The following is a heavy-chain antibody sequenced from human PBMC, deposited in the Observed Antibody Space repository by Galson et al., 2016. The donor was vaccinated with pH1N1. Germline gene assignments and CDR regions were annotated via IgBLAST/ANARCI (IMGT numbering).Heavy chain of an antibody. CDR1: GGSLRSQF. CDR3: ARHRVSQQTFFDL. V-gene: IGHV4-59*08. D-gene: IGHD5/OR15-5a*01. CDR2: VYYSGAV. J-gene: IGHJ4*02. Sequence: TLSPTCTVSGGSLRSQFWSWVRQPPGKELEWIGFVYYSGAVIYNPSLESRVTIEVDASKDQFSLKLRSVTASDSARYFCARHRVSQQTFFDLWGPGALVTVSS.